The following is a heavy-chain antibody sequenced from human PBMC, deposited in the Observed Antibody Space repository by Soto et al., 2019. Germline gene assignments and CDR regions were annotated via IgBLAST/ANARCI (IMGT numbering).Heavy chain of an antibody. Sequence: QVQLAQSGGEVKKLGASLKVSCKASGYTFTNYGISWVRQAPGQGLEWMGWISPYNGHTNSAQKFQDRMSMTTDTSTATAYMELSSLRTDDTAVYYCARDHPLIVATMSIEFWGQGTLVSVSS. J-gene: IGHJ4*02. V-gene: IGHV1-18*01. CDR2: ISPYNGHT. CDR3: ARDHPLIVATMSIEF. D-gene: IGHD5-12*01. CDR1: GYTFTNYG.